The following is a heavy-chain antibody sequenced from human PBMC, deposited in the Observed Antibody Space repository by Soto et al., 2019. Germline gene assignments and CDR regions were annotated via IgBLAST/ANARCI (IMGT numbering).Heavy chain of an antibody. CDR1: GYTFTSYG. CDR3: ARSRYCTNGVCYPAQYYFDY. CDR2: ISAYNGNT. Sequence: QVPLVQSGAEVKKPGASVKVSCKASGYTFTSYGISWVRQAPGQGLEWMGWISAYNGNTNYAQKPQGRVTMTTDTSTSTAYMELRSLRSDDTAVYYCARSRYCTNGVCYPAQYYFDYWGQGTLVTVSS. J-gene: IGHJ4*02. V-gene: IGHV1-18*01. D-gene: IGHD2-8*01.